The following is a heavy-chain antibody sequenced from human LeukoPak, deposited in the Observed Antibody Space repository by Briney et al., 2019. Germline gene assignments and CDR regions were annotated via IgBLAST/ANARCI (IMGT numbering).Heavy chain of an antibody. Sequence: PGGSLRLSCAASGLSFSSFAMSWVRQGPARGLEWVSSIRGNGDTFYADSVKGRFTLSSDSSTNTVYFQLNNLRVEDTAIYYCARASWVPSTDAVRWGQGTLVTVSS. CDR1: GLSFSSFA. V-gene: IGHV3-23*01. CDR2: IRGNGDT. J-gene: IGHJ4*02. D-gene: IGHD3-10*01. CDR3: ARASWVPSTDAVR.